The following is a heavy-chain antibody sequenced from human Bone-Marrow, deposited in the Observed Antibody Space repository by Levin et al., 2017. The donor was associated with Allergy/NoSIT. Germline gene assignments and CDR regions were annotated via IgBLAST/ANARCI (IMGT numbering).Heavy chain of an antibody. CDR3: ARRGGYSPYYFDF. V-gene: IGHV4-30-4*01. CDR2: IYYSGTD. Sequence: SSETLSLTCTVSGGSISSGYYYWSWIRQSPGTGLEWIGYIYYSGTDYYNPSLKNRVTISVDTSKNQFSLKLNSVTAAATAVYYCARRGGYSPYYFDFWGQGTLVTVSS. J-gene: IGHJ4*02. CDR1: GGSISSGYYY. D-gene: IGHD5-18*01.